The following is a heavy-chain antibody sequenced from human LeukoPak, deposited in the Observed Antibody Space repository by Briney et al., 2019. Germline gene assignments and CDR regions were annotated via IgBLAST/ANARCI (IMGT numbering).Heavy chain of an antibody. D-gene: IGHD3-22*01. Sequence: SETLSLTCTVSGGSISSSSYYWGWIRQPPGKGLEWIGSIYYSGSTYYNPSLKSRVTISVDTSKNQFSLKLSSVTAADTAVYYCARRHYYDSAGYFFYWGQGTLVTVSS. J-gene: IGHJ4*02. CDR1: GGSISSSSYY. CDR2: IYYSGST. V-gene: IGHV4-39*01. CDR3: ARRHYYDSAGYFFY.